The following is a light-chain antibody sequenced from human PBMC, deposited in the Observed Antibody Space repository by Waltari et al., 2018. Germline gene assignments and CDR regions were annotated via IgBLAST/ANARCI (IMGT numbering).Light chain of an antibody. V-gene: IGLV2-14*03. CDR2: DVS. CDR1: TSAVAGNNY. Sequence: QSALTQPASVPGSPGQSITISCTGATSAVAGNNYAPWYQHHPGKAPKLMIYDVSNRPSGISYRFSGSKSGDTASLTISGLQAEDEADYYCSLYTSSSTLYVFGTGTKVTVL. J-gene: IGLJ1*01. CDR3: SLYTSSSTLYV.